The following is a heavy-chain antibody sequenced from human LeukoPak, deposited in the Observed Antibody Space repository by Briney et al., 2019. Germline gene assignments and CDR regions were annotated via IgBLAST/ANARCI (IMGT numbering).Heavy chain of an antibody. CDR3: ARPYYYDSRIDP. CDR1: GVSVSSGDYY. CDR2: TYYSGST. V-gene: IGHV4-30-4*01. D-gene: IGHD3-22*01. Sequence: SETLSLTCTVSGVSVSSGDYYWSWIRQPPGKGLEWIGYTYYSGSTYYNPSLKSRVTISVDTSKNQLSLKLSSVTAADTAVYYCARPYYYDSRIDPWGQGTRVTVSS. J-gene: IGHJ5*02.